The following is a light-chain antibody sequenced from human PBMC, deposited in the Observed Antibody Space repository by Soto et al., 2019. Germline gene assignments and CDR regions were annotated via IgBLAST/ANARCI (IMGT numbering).Light chain of an antibody. CDR2: DAS. CDR1: QSVSSY. Sequence: EIVLTQSPATLSLSPGERATLSCRASQSVSSYLAWYQQKPGQAPRLLIYDASNRATGIPARFSGSGSGTDFTLTISSLEPEDFAVYYCQQRSNWPPPGTFGPGTKVDIK. J-gene: IGKJ3*01. CDR3: QQRSNWPPPGT. V-gene: IGKV3-11*01.